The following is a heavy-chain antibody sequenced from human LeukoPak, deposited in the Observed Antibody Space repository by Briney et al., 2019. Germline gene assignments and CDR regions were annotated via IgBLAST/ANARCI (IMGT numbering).Heavy chain of an antibody. V-gene: IGHV4-34*01. CDR3: ARATGVLYNDY. Sequence: NTSETLSLTCAVYGGSFSGYYWSWIRQPPGKGLEWIGEINHSGSTNYNPSLKSRVTISVDTSKNQFSLKLSSVIAADTAVYYCARATGVLYNDYWGQGTLVTVSS. CDR1: GGSFSGYY. CDR2: INHSGST. D-gene: IGHD2-8*01. J-gene: IGHJ4*02.